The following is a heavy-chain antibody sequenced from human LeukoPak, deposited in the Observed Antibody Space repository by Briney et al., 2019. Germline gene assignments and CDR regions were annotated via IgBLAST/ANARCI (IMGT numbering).Heavy chain of an antibody. D-gene: IGHD6-6*01. CDR2: INPSGGST. Sequence: ASVKVSCKASGYTFTSYYMHWVRQAPGQGLEWMGIINPSGGSTSYAQKFQGRVTMTRDTSTSTAYMELSSLRSEDTAVYYCAVYSSSSLYYYYYMDVWGKGTTVTVSS. CDR1: GYTFTSYY. CDR3: AVYSSSSLYYYYYMDV. J-gene: IGHJ6*03. V-gene: IGHV1-46*01.